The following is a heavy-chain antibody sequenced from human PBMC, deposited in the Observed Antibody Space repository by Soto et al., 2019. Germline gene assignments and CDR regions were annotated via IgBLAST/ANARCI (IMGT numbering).Heavy chain of an antibody. D-gene: IGHD1-7*01. CDR2: TYYRSRWYN. CDR1: GGGGLKNTAA. J-gene: IGHJ6*03. Sequence: SQXRTVTGSVSGGGGLKNTAAWNWFRLSPSRGLEWLARTYYRSRWYNDYAVSVRSRITVNPDTSKNQFSLQLTSVTPEDTAVYYCAGTTSHQWYYMDVWGKGTTVTVSS. CDR3: AGTTSHQWYYMDV. V-gene: IGHV6-1*01.